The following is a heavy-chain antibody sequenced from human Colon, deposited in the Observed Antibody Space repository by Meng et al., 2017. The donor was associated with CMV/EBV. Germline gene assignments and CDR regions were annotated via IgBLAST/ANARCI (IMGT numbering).Heavy chain of an antibody. V-gene: IGHV3-74*01. CDR3: ARGYETLDY. Sequence: GGSLRPSCAASGSSSRSYWMHWVRQVPGKWLVWVSRINSDVSSTSYADSVKGRFTISRDNAKNALYLEMNSLRAEDTAVSYCARGYETLDYWGQGTLVTVSS. CDR1: GSSSRSYW. CDR2: INSDVSST. D-gene: IGHD1-1*01. J-gene: IGHJ4*02.